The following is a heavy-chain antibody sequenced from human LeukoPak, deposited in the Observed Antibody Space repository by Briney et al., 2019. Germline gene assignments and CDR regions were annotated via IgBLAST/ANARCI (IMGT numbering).Heavy chain of an antibody. CDR1: GFTISSYW. CDR3: ARFNWNDSF. CDR2: INLDGSEK. V-gene: IGHV3-7*05. D-gene: IGHD1-1*01. J-gene: IGHJ4*02. Sequence: GGSLRLSCAASGFTISSYWMGWVRQAPGKGLEWVANINLDGSEKYYVDSVKGRFTISRDNAKNSLYLQMNSLRAEDTAVYYCARFNWNDSFWGQGTLVTVSS.